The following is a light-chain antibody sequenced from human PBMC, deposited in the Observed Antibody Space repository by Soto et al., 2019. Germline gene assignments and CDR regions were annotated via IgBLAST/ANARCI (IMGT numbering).Light chain of an antibody. J-gene: IGKJ4*01. CDR2: DAS. CDR3: QQYNSYLLT. CDR1: QSISSW. Sequence: DIQMTQSPSTLSASVGDRVTITCRASQSISSWLAWYQQKPGKAPKLLIYDASSLERGVPSRFSGSGSGTEFTLTISSLQPDDFATYYCQQYNSYLLTFDGGTKVEIK. V-gene: IGKV1-5*01.